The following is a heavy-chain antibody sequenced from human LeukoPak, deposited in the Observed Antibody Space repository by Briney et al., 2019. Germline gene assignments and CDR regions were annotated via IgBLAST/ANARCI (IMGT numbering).Heavy chain of an antibody. Sequence: ASVKVSCKASGYTFTSYGISWVRQAPGRGLECVGWISAHNGNTNYARKLQGRVTMTTDTSTSTAYLELRSLRSDDTAVYYCARGLLHGSGSYYARPFDYWGQGTLVTVSS. J-gene: IGHJ4*02. D-gene: IGHD3-10*01. CDR2: ISAHNGNT. CDR3: ARGLLHGSGSYYARPFDY. CDR1: GYTFTSYG. V-gene: IGHV1-18*04.